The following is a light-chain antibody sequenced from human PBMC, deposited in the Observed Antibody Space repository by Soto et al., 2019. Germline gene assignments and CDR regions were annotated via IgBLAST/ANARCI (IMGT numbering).Light chain of an antibody. CDR3: QQYDSSPRT. CDR1: QSVSGK. CDR2: DAS. Sequence: EVLMTQSPATLSVSPGERATLSCRASQSVSGKLAWYQQKPGQAPRLLIYDASTRATGIPDRFSGSGSGTDFTLTISRLEPEDFAVYYCQQYDSSPRTFGQGTKVDI. J-gene: IGKJ1*01. V-gene: IGKV3-15*01.